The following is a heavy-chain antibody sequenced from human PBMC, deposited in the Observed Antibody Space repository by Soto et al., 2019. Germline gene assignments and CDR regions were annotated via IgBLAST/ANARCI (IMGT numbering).Heavy chain of an antibody. CDR1: GGSISSSSYY. CDR2: IYYSGST. D-gene: IGHD3-3*01. V-gene: IGHV4-39*01. Sequence: PSETLSLTCTVSGGSISSSSYYWGWIRRPPGKGLEWIGSIYYSGSTYYNPSLKSRVTISVDTSKNQFSLKLSSVTAADTAVYYCARLGYDFWSGYPGPFDYWGQGALVTVSS. J-gene: IGHJ4*02. CDR3: ARLGYDFWSGYPGPFDY.